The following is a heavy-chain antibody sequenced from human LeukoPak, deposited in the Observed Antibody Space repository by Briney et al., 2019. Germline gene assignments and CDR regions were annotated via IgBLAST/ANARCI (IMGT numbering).Heavy chain of an antibody. CDR1: GGSIRSYY. CDR2: IYYSGST. CDR3: ARHGCSSTSCQEGDDAFDI. V-gene: IGHV4-59*08. D-gene: IGHD2-2*01. J-gene: IGHJ3*02. Sequence: SETLSLTCTVSGGSIRSYYWSWIRQPPGKGLEWIGYIYYSGSTNYNPSLKSRVTISVDTSKNQFSLKLSSVTAADTAVYYCARHGCSSTSCQEGDDAFDIWGQGTMVTVSS.